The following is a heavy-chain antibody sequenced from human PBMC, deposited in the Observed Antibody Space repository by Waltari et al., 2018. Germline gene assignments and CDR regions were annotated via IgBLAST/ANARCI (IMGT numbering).Heavy chain of an antibody. V-gene: IGHV4-31*03. J-gene: IGHJ6*02. CDR3: TRRDRYCTSTTCPDGFDI. CDR1: GASISNGGYY. Sequence: QVQLQESGPGLVKPSQILSLTCTVSGASISNGGYYWTWIRQQPGKGLEWIGHVYYSGTTYYNPSLNSRIIISLDTSKNQFALKLYFVTAADTAVYFCTRRDRYCTSTTCPDGFDIWGQGTTVTVSS. CDR2: VYYSGTT. D-gene: IGHD2-2*01.